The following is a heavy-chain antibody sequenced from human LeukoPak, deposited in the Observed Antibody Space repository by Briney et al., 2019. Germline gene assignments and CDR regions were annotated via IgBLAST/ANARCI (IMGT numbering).Heavy chain of an antibody. CDR1: GGSISSYY. J-gene: IGHJ4*02. CDR3: ARGILADY. Sequence: PSETLSLTCTVSGGSISSYYWNWIRQPPGKGLEWIGYIYYSGTTNYNPSLKSRVTISVDTSKNQFSLKLSSVTAADTAVYYCARGILADYWGQGTLVTVSS. V-gene: IGHV4-59*01. D-gene: IGHD3-9*01. CDR2: IYYSGTT.